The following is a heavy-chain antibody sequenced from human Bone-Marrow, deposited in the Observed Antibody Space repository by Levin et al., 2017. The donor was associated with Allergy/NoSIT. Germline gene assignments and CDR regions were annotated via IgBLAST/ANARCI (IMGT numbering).Heavy chain of an antibody. J-gene: IGHJ6*02. V-gene: IGHV3-48*03. Sequence: GGSLRLSCAVSGFTLSDYEMSWVRQAPGKGLEWISYISSGGSTTRYADSVTGRFTISRDNAKNSLFLQMNSLRAEDTAVYYCVREIVAAVHYYYGMDIWGQGTTVAVSS. CDR1: GFTLSDYE. CDR2: ISSGGSTT. D-gene: IGHD6-13*01. CDR3: VREIVAAVHYYYGMDI.